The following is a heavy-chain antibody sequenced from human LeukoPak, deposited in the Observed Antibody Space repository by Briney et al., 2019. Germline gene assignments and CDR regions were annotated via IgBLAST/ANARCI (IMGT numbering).Heavy chain of an antibody. CDR1: GFTFSNAW. J-gene: IGHJ6*04. CDR2: IKSKTDGGTT. Sequence: SGGSLRLSCAASGFTFSNAWMSWVRQAPGKGLEWVGRIKSKTDGGTTDYAAPVKGRFTISRDDSKNTLYLQMNGLKTEDTAVYYCTTENPAGYYYGMDVWGKGTTVTVSS. V-gene: IGHV3-15*01. CDR3: TTENPAGYYYGMDV.